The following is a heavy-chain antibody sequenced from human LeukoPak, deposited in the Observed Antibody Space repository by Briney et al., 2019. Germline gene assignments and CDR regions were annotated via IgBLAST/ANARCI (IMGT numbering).Heavy chain of an antibody. J-gene: IGHJ4*02. Sequence: SETLSLTCTVSGGSISSYYWSWIRQPAGKGLEWIGRIYTSGSTNYNPSLRSRVTISVDTSKNQFSLKLSSVTAADTAVYYCARSHGSGSYYNLNDYWGQGTLVTVSS. V-gene: IGHV4-4*07. D-gene: IGHD3-10*01. CDR1: GGSISSYY. CDR3: ARSHGSGSYYNLNDY. CDR2: IYTSGST.